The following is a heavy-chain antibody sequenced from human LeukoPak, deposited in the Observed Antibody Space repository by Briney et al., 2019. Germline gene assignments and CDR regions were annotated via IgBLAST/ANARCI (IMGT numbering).Heavy chain of an antibody. CDR2: IYHSGST. V-gene: IGHV4-39*07. J-gene: IGHJ6*02. D-gene: IGHD1-26*01. CDR1: GGSINSGGYY. CDR3: ARTPSMGSSYFYYGMDV. Sequence: SETLSLTCTVSGGSINSGGYYWAWIRQPPGKGLEWIGEIYHSGSTNYNPSLKSRVTISVDKSKNQFSLKVSSVTAADTAVYYCARTPSMGSSYFYYGMDVWGQGTTVTVSS.